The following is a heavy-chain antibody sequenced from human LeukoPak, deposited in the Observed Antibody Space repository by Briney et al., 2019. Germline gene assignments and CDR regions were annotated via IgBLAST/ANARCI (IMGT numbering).Heavy chain of an antibody. D-gene: IGHD3-3*01. V-gene: IGHV3-7*01. Sequence: GGSLRLSSAASGFTFSTYWMTWVRQAPGKGLEWVANIKQDGSEKYYVDSVKGRFTISRDNAKHSLYLQMNSQRAEDTAVYYCARDFRFLDDYWGQGTLVTVSS. CDR1: GFTFSTYW. CDR3: ARDFRFLDDY. CDR2: IKQDGSEK. J-gene: IGHJ4*02.